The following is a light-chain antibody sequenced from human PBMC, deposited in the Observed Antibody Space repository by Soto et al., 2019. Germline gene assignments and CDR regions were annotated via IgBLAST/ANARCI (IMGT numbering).Light chain of an antibody. J-gene: IGKJ1*01. CDR2: HAS. Sequence: DIQMTQSPSSLSASVGDRATITCRARQGISTSLAWYQQKSGKVPKLLIYHASTLQSGVPSRFSGSGSGTDFTLTISSLQPEDVATYYCQKYDSAPWTFGQGTKVEIK. V-gene: IGKV1-27*01. CDR3: QKYDSAPWT. CDR1: QGISTS.